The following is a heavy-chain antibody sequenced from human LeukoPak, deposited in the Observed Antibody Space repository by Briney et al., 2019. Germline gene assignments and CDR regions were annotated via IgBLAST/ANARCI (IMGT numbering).Heavy chain of an antibody. Sequence: GGSLRLSCAASGFTFSTYAMHWVRQAPGKGLEWVAVISYDGSNKYYADSVKGRFTISRDNSKNTLYLQMNSLRAEDTAVYYCARSSWSGYPPADYWGQGTLVTVSS. D-gene: IGHD3/OR15-3a*01. J-gene: IGHJ4*02. V-gene: IGHV3-30-3*01. CDR1: GFTFSTYA. CDR3: ARSSWSGYPPADY. CDR2: ISYDGSNK.